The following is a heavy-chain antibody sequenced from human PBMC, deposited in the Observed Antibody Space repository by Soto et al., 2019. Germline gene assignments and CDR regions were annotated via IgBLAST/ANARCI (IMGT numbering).Heavy chain of an antibody. J-gene: IGHJ5*02. D-gene: IGHD1-1*01. CDR1: GASISGFY. CDR2: IYATGTT. V-gene: IGHV4-4*07. CDR3: VRDGTKTLRDWFDP. Sequence: ESLSPACTVSGASISGFYWSWIRKSAGKGLEWIGRIYATGTTDYNPSLKSRVMMSVDTSKKQFYLKLRSVTAADTAVYYCVRDGTKTLRDWFDPWGQGISVTVSS.